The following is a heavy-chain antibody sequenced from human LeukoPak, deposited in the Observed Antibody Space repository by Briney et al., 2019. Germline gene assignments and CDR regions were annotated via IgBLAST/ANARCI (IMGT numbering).Heavy chain of an antibody. D-gene: IGHD3-9*01. CDR1: GGSISSSSYY. V-gene: IGHV4-39*07. CDR2: IYYSGST. CDR3: ARGGNTQLRYFDWLSPRGGDWFDP. J-gene: IGHJ5*02. Sequence: SETLSLTCTVSGGSISSSSYYWGWIRQPPGKGLEWIGSIYYSGSTYYNPSLKSRVTISVDTSKNQFSLKLSSVTAADTAVYYCARGGNTQLRYFDWLSPRGGDWFDPWGQGTLVTVSS.